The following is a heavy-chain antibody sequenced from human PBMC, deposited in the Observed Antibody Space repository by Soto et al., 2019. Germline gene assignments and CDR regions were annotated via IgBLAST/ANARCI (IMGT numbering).Heavy chain of an antibody. V-gene: IGHV3-64*01. CDR1: GFTFSSYA. Sequence: GGSLRLSCAASGFTFSSYAMHWVRQAPGKGLEYVSAISSNGGSTYYANSVKGRFTISRDNSKNTLYLQMGSLRAEDMAVYYCARGGFSNYRALYYYMDVWGKGTTVTVSS. CDR2: ISSNGGST. J-gene: IGHJ6*03. D-gene: IGHD4-4*01. CDR3: ARGGFSNYRALYYYMDV.